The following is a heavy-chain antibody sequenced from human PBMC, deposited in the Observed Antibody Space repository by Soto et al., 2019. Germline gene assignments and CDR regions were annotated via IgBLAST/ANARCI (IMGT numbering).Heavy chain of an antibody. CDR3: TRGSRDSYPGSRIFDL. CDR1: GYTFTSYY. V-gene: IGHV1-46*01. J-gene: IGHJ4*02. D-gene: IGHD3-10*01. CDR2: INPSGGST. Sequence: ASVKVSCKASGYTFTSYYMHWVRQAPGQGLEWMGIINPSGGSTSYAQKFQGRVTMTRDTSTSTVYMELGSLRAEDSAVYFCTRGSRDSYPGSRIFDLWGRGTRVTVSS.